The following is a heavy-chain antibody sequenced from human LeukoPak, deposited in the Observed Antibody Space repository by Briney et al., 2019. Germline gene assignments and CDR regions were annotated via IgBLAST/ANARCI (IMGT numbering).Heavy chain of an antibody. J-gene: IGHJ4*02. CDR3: ATGPLYIAAADLAFDY. D-gene: IGHD6-13*01. Sequence: AASVKVSCKVSGYTLTELSMHWVRQAPGKGLEWMGGFDPEDGETIYAQKFQGRVTMTEDTSTDTAYMELSSLRSEDTAVYYCATGPLYIAAADLAFDYWGQGTLVTVSS. CDR2: FDPEDGET. V-gene: IGHV1-24*01. CDR1: GYTLTELS.